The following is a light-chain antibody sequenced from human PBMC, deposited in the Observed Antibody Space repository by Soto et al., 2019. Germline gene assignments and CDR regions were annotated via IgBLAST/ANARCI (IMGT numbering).Light chain of an antibody. Sequence: DIVVNQTLATASLSPGERATPSSMASQSVGSNLAWYQQKPGQAPRFLIYGASTRATGIPARFSGSGSGTEFRLTISGLQSEEFGVYYCQQSENSRRTFGGGTKVDIK. CDR1: QSVGSN. V-gene: IGKV3-15*01. J-gene: IGKJ4*02. CDR3: QQSENSRRT. CDR2: GAS.